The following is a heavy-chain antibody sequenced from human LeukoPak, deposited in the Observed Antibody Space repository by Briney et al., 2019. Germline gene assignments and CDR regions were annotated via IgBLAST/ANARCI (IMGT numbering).Heavy chain of an antibody. CDR2: ISYDGSNK. CDR3: AKSDDYVWGSYRH. J-gene: IGHJ4*02. V-gene: IGHV3-30*18. Sequence: GRSLRLSCAASGFTSSSYGMHWVRQAPGKGLEWVAVISYDGSNKYYADSVKGRFTISRDNSKNTLYLQMNSLRAEDTAVYYCAKSDDYVWGSYRHWGQGTLVTFSS. CDR1: GFTSSSYG. D-gene: IGHD3-16*02.